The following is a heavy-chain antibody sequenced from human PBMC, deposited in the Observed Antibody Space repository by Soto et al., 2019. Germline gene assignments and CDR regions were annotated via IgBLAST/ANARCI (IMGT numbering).Heavy chain of an antibody. CDR3: ARHGYNYLTFKY. D-gene: IGHD5-12*01. CDR1: GFTFSSYG. CDR2: ISYDGSNK. J-gene: IGHJ4*02. Sequence: GGSLRLSCAASGFTFSSYGMHWVRQAPGKGLEWVAVISYDGSNKYYADSVKGRFTISRDNAKDSLYLQMNSLRAEDSAVYYCARHGYNYLTFKYWGQGILVTVSS. V-gene: IGHV3-30*03.